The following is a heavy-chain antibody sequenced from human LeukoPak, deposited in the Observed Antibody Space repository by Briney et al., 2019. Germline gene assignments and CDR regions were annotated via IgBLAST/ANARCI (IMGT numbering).Heavy chain of an antibody. J-gene: IGHJ4*02. CDR1: GFTFSSYS. V-gene: IGHV3-21*04. CDR2: ISSSSSYI. CDR3: ARVTFLPYYYDSSGYYYFDY. D-gene: IGHD3-22*01. Sequence: PGGSLRLSCAASGFTFSSYSMNWVRQAPGKGLEWVSSISSSSSYIYYADSVKGRFTISRDNSKNTLYLQMNSLRAEDTAVYYCARVTFLPYYYDSSGYYYFDYWGQGTLVTVSS.